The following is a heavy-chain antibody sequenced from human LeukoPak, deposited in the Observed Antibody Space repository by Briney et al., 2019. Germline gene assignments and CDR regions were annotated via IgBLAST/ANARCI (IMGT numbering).Heavy chain of an antibody. CDR1: GITLSNYG. J-gene: IGHJ4*02. V-gene: IGHV3-23*01. CDR3: AKRGVVIRVILVGFHKEAYYFDS. Sequence: GGSLRLSCAVSGITLSNYGMSWVRQAPGKGLEWVAGISGSGGSTNYADSVKRRFTISRDNPKNTLFLQMNSLRAEDTAVYFCAKRGVVIRVILVGFHKEAYYFDSWGQGALVTVSS. D-gene: IGHD2/OR15-2a*01. CDR2: ISGSGGST.